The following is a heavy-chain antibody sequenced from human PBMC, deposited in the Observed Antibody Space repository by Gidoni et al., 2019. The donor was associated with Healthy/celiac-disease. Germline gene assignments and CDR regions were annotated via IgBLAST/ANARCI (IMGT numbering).Heavy chain of an antibody. CDR1: GFTFSSYS. V-gene: IGHV3-48*01. Sequence: EVQLVECGGGLVQHGGSLRLSCAASGFTFSSYSMNWVRQAPGSGLVWVSYISSSRSTIYYAYSVKCRFTISRYNAKNSLYLQMNSLRAYDTAVYYVASYVRWLYFDYCGQVTLVTVSS. CDR2: ISSSRSTI. CDR3: ASYVRWLYFDY. J-gene: IGHJ4*02. D-gene: IGHD3-10*02.